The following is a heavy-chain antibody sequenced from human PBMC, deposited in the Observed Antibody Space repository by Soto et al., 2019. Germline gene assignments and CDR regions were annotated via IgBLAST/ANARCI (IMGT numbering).Heavy chain of an antibody. D-gene: IGHD3-10*01. CDR3: ARDRYFGSGSYSTLDY. CDR1: GGSISSDNYY. J-gene: IGHJ4*02. V-gene: IGHV4-31*03. CDR2: ISSSGTT. Sequence: QVQLQESGPGLVKPSQTLSLTCTVSGGSISSDNYYWSWIRQHPGKGLEWIGYISSSGTTYFNPSLTSRVTISVDTSKNQFSLKLSSVTAADTAMYYCARDRYFGSGSYSTLDYWGQGTLVTVSS.